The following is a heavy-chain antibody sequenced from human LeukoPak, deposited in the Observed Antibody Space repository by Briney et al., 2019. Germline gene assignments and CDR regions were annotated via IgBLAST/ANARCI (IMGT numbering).Heavy chain of an antibody. Sequence: SETLSLTCTVSGGSISSYYWSWIRQPPGKGLEWIGYIYYSGSTNYNPSLKSRVTMSVDTSKNQSSLKLSSVTAADTAVYYCARDPGLTIDYDFWSGYYHEAKDAFDIWGQGTMVTVSS. CDR2: IYYSGST. V-gene: IGHV4-59*12. CDR3: ARDPGLTIDYDFWSGYYHEAKDAFDI. J-gene: IGHJ3*02. CDR1: GGSISSYY. D-gene: IGHD3-3*01.